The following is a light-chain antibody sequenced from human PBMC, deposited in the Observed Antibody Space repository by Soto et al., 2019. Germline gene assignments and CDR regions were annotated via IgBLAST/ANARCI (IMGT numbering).Light chain of an antibody. Sequence: EIVLTQSPGTLSLYPGERASISCRASQSVSSSYLAWYQQKPGQAPRLLIYGESSRATGIPDRFSGSGSGTDFTLTIRRMEPEDFAVYSCKPSGSPHTPFGTGPRLEIK. CDR3: KPSGSPHTP. CDR1: QSVSSSY. J-gene: IGKJ5*01. V-gene: IGKV3-20*01. CDR2: GES.